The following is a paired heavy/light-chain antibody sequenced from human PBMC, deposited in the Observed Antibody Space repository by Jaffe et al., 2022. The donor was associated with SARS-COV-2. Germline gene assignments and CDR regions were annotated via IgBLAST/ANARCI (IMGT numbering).Light chain of an antibody. Sequence: QSVLTQPPSVSGAPGQRVTISCTGSSSNIGAGYVVHWYQQLPGTAPKLLIYGNNIRPSGVPDRFSGSKSVTSASLAIAGLRAEDEADYYCQSSDNTLLWVFGGGTKLTVL. J-gene: IGLJ3*02. CDR3: QSSDNTLLWV. CDR2: GNN. V-gene: IGLV1-40*01. CDR1: SSNIGAGYV.
Heavy chain of an antibody. CDR2: IYWDDDK. Sequence: QITLRESGPTLVKPTQTLTLTCTFSGFSLSTSGMGVGWIRQPPGKALEWLALIYWDDDKRYSPSLKSRLTITKDTSKNQVVLTMTNMDLVDTATYYCAHRLQGGYGDPLDFWGQGTLVTVSS. D-gene: IGHD4-17*01. CDR3: AHRLQGGYGDPLDF. J-gene: IGHJ4*02. V-gene: IGHV2-5*02. CDR1: GFSLSTSGMG.